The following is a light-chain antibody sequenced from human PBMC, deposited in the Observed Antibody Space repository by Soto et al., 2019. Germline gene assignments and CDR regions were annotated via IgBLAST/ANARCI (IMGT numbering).Light chain of an antibody. Sequence: QSALTQPASVSGSPGQSITISCTGTSSDVGGYNYVSWYQEHPGKAPKLMIYDVTNRPSGVSNRFSGSKSGNTASLIISGLQAEDEADYYCSSYTRFSPTYVFGTGTKLTVL. CDR2: DVT. CDR3: SSYTRFSPTYV. J-gene: IGLJ1*01. CDR1: SSDVGGYNY. V-gene: IGLV2-14*01.